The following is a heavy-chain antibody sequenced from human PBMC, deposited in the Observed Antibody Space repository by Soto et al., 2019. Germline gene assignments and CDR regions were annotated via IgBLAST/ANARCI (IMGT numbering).Heavy chain of an antibody. J-gene: IGHJ5*02. D-gene: IGHD3-3*01. CDR1: GFTFSSFP. Sequence: QVQLVESGGGVVQPGRSLRLSCAASGFTFSSFPMHWVRQAPGKGLEWVAVTSYDGSNNYYADSVKGRFTVSRDNSNNTLYLQMDSLRAEDTAVYYCARARGYCSDTCLNGFDPWGQGTLVTVSS. CDR2: TSYDGSNN. V-gene: IGHV3-30-3*01. CDR3: ARARGYCSDTCLNGFDP.